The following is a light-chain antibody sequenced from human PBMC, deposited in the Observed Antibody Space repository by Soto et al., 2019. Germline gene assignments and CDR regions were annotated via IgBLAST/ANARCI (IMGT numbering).Light chain of an antibody. J-gene: IGKJ1*01. V-gene: IGKV1-5*01. Sequence: DIQMTQSPSTLSASVEDRVTITCRASQTFSDWLAWYQQKPGEAPRLLISDASHLESGVPSRFSGSGSGREFTLTISSLQPDDFATYYCQQYNSYSPTFGQGTKVEIK. CDR1: QTFSDW. CDR2: DAS. CDR3: QQYNSYSPT.